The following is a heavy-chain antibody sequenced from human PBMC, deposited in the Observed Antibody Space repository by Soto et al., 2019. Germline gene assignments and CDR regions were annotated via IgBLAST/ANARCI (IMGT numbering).Heavy chain of an antibody. CDR1: GGSISSSSYY. CDR3: ARRGGGYDILTGYLFDY. J-gene: IGHJ4*02. V-gene: IGHV4-39*01. CDR2: IYYSGST. D-gene: IGHD3-9*01. Sequence: SETLSLTCTVSGGSISSSSYYWGWIRQPPGKGLEWIGSIYYSGSTYYNPSLKSRVTISVDTSKNQFSLKLSSVTAADTAVYYCARRGGGYDILTGYLFDYWGQGTLVTVSS.